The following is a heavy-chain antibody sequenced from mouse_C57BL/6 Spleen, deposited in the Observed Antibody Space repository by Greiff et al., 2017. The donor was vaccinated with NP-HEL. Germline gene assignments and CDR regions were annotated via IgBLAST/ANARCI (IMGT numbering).Heavy chain of an antibody. V-gene: IGHV1-69*01. CDR1: GYTFTSYW. CDR2: IDPSDSYT. D-gene: IGHD3-2*02. J-gene: IGHJ4*01. Sequence: VQLQQPGAELVMPGASVKLSCKASGYTFTSYWMHWVKQRPGQGLEWIGEIDPSDSYTNYNQKFKGKSTLTVDKSSSTAYMQLSSLTSEDSAVYYCARTVSSGYDYAMDYWGQGTSVTVSS. CDR3: ARTVSSGYDYAMDY.